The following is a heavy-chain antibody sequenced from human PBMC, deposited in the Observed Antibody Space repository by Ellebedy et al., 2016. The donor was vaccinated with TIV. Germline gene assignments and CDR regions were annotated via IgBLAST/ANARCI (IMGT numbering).Heavy chain of an antibody. Sequence: GESLKISCVASGFTFNNYAMSWVRQAPGKGLEWVSAISGSSGSTYFADSVKGRFTISRDNSKTTLYLQMNSLRAEDTAVYYCAKARWRFYYDNSGSPYYYYYYGMDVWGQGTTVTVSS. CDR1: GFTFNNYA. CDR3: AKARWRFYYDNSGSPYYYYYYGMDV. CDR2: ISGSSGST. V-gene: IGHV3-23*01. J-gene: IGHJ6*02. D-gene: IGHD3-22*01.